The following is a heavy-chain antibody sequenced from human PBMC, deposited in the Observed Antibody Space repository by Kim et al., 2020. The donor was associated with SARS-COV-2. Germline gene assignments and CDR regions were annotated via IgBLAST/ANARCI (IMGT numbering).Heavy chain of an antibody. J-gene: IGHJ3*02. CDR3: ARGGFYGSNVAFDI. V-gene: IGHV3-9*01. Sequence: GGSLRLSCAASGFTFDDYSMHWVRQAPGKGLEWVSGISWNSGSIGYAYSVKGRFTISRDSAKNSLNLQLNSLRVEDTAFYYCARGGFYGSNVAFDIWVQGTMVTVSS. CDR2: ISWNSGSI. D-gene: IGHD3-10*01. CDR1: GFTFDDYS.